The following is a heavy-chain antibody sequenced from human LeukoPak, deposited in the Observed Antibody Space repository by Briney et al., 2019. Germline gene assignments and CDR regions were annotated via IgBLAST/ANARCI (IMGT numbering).Heavy chain of an antibody. D-gene: IGHD4-17*01. Sequence: GGTLRLSCAASGFTFSSYGMSWVRQAPGKGLEWVSAISGSGGSTYYADSVKGRFTISRDNSKNTLYLQMNSLRAEDTAVYYCAKGPPLDYGDSPGWYFDLWGRGTLVTVSS. J-gene: IGHJ2*01. CDR1: GFTFSSYG. CDR2: ISGSGGST. V-gene: IGHV3-23*01. CDR3: AKGPPLDYGDSPGWYFDL.